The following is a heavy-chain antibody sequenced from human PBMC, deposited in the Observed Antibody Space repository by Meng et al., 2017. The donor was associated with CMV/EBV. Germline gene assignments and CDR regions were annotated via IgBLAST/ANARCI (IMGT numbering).Heavy chain of an antibody. V-gene: IGHV1-2*02. CDR3: ARVGVRLGPFDY. D-gene: IGHD1-26*01. CDR1: GYPFTGYD. CDR2: INPNSGGT. J-gene: IGHJ4*02. Sequence: LVQVGPAVNKPAASVKVSCKASGYPFTGYDMHWVRQAPGQGLEWMGWINPNSGGTNYAQKFQGRVTMTRDTSISTAYMELSRLRSDDTAVYYCARVGVRLGPFDYWGQGTLVTVSS.